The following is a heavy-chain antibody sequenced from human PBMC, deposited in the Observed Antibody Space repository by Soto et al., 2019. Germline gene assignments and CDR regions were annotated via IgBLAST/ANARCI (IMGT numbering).Heavy chain of an antibody. CDR2: IVVGSGNA. D-gene: IGHD6-13*01. Sequence: QMQPVQSGPEVKKPGTSVKVSCKASGFTLISSAVQWVRQARGQGLEWIGWIVVGSGNANYAQKLQERVTISRDMSTSTVYMELSSLRSEDTAVYYCAAAILGQPPYFYGMDVWGQGTTVTVPS. CDR1: GFTLISSA. J-gene: IGHJ6*02. CDR3: AAAILGQPPYFYGMDV. V-gene: IGHV1-58*01.